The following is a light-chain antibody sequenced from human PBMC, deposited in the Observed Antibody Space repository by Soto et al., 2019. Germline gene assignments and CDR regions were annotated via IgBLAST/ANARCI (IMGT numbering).Light chain of an antibody. CDR1: QSVRNW. CDR3: QQYDGYSPQT. V-gene: IGKV1-5*01. CDR2: DSS. J-gene: IGKJ1*01. Sequence: DIPMTQSPSTLFASVGDRVTITCRASQSVRNWLAWYQQKPGRAPQLLIYDSSTLEPWVPSRFRGSGFGTECTLTINGLQPDDFATYGCQQYDGYSPQTFGQGTKVDIK.